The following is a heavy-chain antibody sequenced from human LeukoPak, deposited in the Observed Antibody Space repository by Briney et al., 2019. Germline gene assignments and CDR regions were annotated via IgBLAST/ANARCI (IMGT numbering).Heavy chain of an antibody. CDR1: GFTFSSYA. Sequence: PGGSLRLSCAASGFTFSSYAMSWVRQAPGKGLEWVSAISGSGGSTYYADSVKGRFTISRDNAKNSLYLQMNSLRAEDTAVYYCARAGCSGGSCSVSYYYMDVWGKGTTVTVSS. J-gene: IGHJ6*03. CDR3: ARAGCSGGSCSVSYYYMDV. D-gene: IGHD2-15*01. V-gene: IGHV3-23*01. CDR2: ISGSGGST.